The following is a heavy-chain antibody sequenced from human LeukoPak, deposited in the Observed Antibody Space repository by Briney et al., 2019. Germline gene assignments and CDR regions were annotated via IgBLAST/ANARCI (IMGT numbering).Heavy chain of an antibody. CDR3: AKAAVAGRSSYFDY. J-gene: IGHJ4*02. V-gene: IGHV3-23*01. Sequence: PGGSLRLSCAASGFTFSEYAMNWVRQAPGEGLDWVSTISGSGTTTYYADSVKGRFTISRDNSKNTFYLHMNSLRAEDTAVYYCAKAAVAGRSSYFDYWGQGALVTVSS. CDR1: GFTFSEYA. D-gene: IGHD6-19*01. CDR2: ISGSGTTT.